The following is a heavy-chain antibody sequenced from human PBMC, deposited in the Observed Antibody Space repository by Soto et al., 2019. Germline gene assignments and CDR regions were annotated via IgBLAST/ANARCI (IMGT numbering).Heavy chain of an antibody. J-gene: IGHJ3*02. V-gene: IGHV3-30-3*01. CDR3: ARARDYYAYRTGDAFDI. D-gene: IGHD3-10*01. CDR2: ISYDGSNK. Sequence: HPGGSLRLSCAASGFTFSSYAMHWVRQAPGKGLEWVAVISYDGSNKYYADSVKGRFTISRDNSKNTLYLQMNSLRAEDTAVYYCARARDYYAYRTGDAFDIWGQGTMVTVSS. CDR1: GFTFSSYA.